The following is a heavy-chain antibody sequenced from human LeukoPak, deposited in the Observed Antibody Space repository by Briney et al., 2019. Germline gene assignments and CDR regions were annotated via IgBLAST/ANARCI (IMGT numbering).Heavy chain of an antibody. CDR2: TYYRSKWYN. V-gene: IGHV6-1*01. CDR1: GDTVSRNIAG. CDR3: ARDLAVAGTPHFDY. D-gene: IGHD6-19*01. J-gene: IGHJ4*02. Sequence: SQTLSLTCAISGDTVSRNIAGWSLIRQSPSRGLEWLGRTYYRSKWYNDYAVSVKSRITISPVTSKNQFSLQLNSVAPEDTAVYFCARDLAVAGTPHFDYWGQGTLVTVSS.